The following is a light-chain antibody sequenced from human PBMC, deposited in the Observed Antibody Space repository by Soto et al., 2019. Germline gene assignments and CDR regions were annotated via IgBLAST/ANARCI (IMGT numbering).Light chain of an antibody. Sequence: EIVLTQSPGTLSLSPGERATLYCRASQSVGSNYLAWYQQKPGQAPRLLIYDASNRATGIPARFSGSGSGTDFTLTISSLKPADFAVYYCQQRSNWPLTFGGGTKVDIK. J-gene: IGKJ4*01. CDR1: QSVGSNY. CDR2: DAS. V-gene: IGKV3D-20*02. CDR3: QQRSNWPLT.